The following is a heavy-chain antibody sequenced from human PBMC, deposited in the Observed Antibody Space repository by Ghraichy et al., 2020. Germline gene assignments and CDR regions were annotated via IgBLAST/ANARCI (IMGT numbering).Heavy chain of an antibody. CDR1: GGSISRYY. V-gene: IGHV4-59*08. J-gene: IGHJ4*02. D-gene: IGHD1-26*01. CDR2: ISNSGSTT. CDR3: ARLGSYYLDS. Sequence: SETLSLTCTVSGGSISRYYWSWIRQPPGKGLEWIGYISNSGSTTNYNPSLKSRVTISVDTSKNQVSLRMSSVTAADTAVYYFARLGSYYLDSWGQGTLVTVSS.